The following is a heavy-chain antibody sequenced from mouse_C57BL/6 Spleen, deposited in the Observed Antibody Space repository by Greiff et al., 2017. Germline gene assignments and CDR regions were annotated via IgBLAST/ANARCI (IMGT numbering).Heavy chain of an antibody. CDR3: ARDSNYVWFAY. J-gene: IGHJ3*01. CDR1: GFTFSDYG. V-gene: IGHV5-17*01. CDR2: ISSGSSTI. D-gene: IGHD2-5*01. Sequence: EVKLMESGGGLVKPGGSLKLSCAASGFTFSDYGMHWVRQAPEKGLEWVAYISSGSSTIYYADTVKGRFTISRDNAKNTLFLQRTSLRSEDTAMYECARDSNYVWFAYWGQGTLVTVSA.